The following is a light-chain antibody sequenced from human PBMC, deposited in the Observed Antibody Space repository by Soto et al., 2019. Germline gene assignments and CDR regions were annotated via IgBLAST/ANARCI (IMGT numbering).Light chain of an antibody. J-gene: IGKJ2*01. CDR3: QQYYNWPPLYT. CDR2: EAS. V-gene: IGKV3D-15*01. CDR1: QSVSIN. Sequence: EIVLTQSPATLSVSPGERATLSCRASQSVSINLVWYQQKPGQAPRFLIYEASTRATGIPARFSGSGSGTEFTLTISSLQSEDSAIYYCQQYYNWPPLYTFGQGTKLEIK.